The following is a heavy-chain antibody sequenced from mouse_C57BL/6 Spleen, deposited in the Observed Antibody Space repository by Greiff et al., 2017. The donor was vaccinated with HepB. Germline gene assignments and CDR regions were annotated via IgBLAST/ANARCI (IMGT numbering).Heavy chain of an antibody. J-gene: IGHJ2*01. CDR1: GYTFTDYY. CDR2: INTNNGGT. V-gene: IGHV1-26*01. Sequence: EVQLQQSGPELVKPGASVKISCKASGYTFTDYYMNWVKQSHGKSLEWIGDINTNNGGTSYNQKFKGKATLTVDKSSSTAHMELRSLTSEDSAVYYCARGLLLLIDYWRQGTTLTVSS. CDR3: ARGLLLLIDY. D-gene: IGHD2-3*01.